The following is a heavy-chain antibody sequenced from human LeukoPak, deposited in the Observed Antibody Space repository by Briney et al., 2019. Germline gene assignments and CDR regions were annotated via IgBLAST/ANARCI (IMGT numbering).Heavy chain of an antibody. CDR2: ISSSGSTI. CDR3: AKVSSSWYHHDY. Sequence: GGSLRLSCAVSGFTFSDYYMSWIRQAPGKGLEWVSYISSSGSTIYYADSVKGRFTISRDNSKNTLYLQMNSLRAEDTAVYYCAKVSSSWYHHDYWGQGTLVTVSS. D-gene: IGHD6-13*01. CDR1: GFTFSDYY. V-gene: IGHV3-11*01. J-gene: IGHJ4*02.